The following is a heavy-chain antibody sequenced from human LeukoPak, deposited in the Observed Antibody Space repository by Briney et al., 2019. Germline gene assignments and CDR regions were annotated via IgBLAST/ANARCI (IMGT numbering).Heavy chain of an antibody. CDR1: GFTFSSYR. V-gene: IGHV3-21*01. CDR3: ARERDYDFWSGQYYYYYGMDV. D-gene: IGHD3-3*01. J-gene: IGHJ6*02. Sequence: GGSLRLSCAASGFTFSSYRMNWVRQAPGKGLEWVSSISSSSSYIYYADSVKGRFTISRDNAKNSLYLQMNSLRAEDTAVYYCARERDYDFWSGQYYYYYGMDVWGQGTTVTVSS. CDR2: ISSSSSYI.